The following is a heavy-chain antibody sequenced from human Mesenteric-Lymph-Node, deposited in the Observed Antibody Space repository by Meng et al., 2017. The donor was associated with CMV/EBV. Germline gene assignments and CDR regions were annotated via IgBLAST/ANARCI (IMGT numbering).Heavy chain of an antibody. Sequence: ASVKVSCKASGGTFSTHAITWVRQAPGQGLEWMGIINPSGGSTSYAQKFQGRVTMTRDTSTSTVYMELSSLRSEDTAVYYCAREGMVVTHKQYGMDVWGQGTTVTVSS. CDR1: GGTFSTHA. CDR2: INPSGGST. CDR3: AREGMVVTHKQYGMDV. D-gene: IGHD4-23*01. V-gene: IGHV1-46*01. J-gene: IGHJ6*02.